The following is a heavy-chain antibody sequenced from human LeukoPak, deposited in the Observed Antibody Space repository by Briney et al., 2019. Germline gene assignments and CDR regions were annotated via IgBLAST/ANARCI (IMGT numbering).Heavy chain of an antibody. D-gene: IGHD6-13*01. CDR1: GGSISSYY. J-gene: IGHJ4*02. CDR3: ARGGKGQQLAPIDY. CDR2: IYYSGST. Sequence: SETLSLTCTASGGSISSYYWSWIRQPPGKGLEWIGYIYYSGSTNYNPSLKSRVTISVDTSKNQFSLKLSSVTAADTAVYYCARGGKGQQLAPIDYWGQGTLVTVSS. V-gene: IGHV4-59*01.